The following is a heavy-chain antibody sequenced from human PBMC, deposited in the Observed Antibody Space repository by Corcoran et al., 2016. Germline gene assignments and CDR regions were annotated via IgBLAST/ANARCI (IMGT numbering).Heavy chain of an antibody. Sequence: QVTLKESGPVLVKPTETLTLTCTVSGFSLSNARMGVSWIRQPPGKALEWLAHIFSNDEKSYSTSLKSRLTISKDTSKSQVVLTMTNMDPVDTATYSCARTASGGQWLVLPYYFDYWGQGTLVTVSS. CDR1: GFSLSNARMG. CDR2: IFSNDEK. V-gene: IGHV2-26*01. D-gene: IGHD6-19*01. CDR3: ARTASGGQWLVLPYYFDY. J-gene: IGHJ4*02.